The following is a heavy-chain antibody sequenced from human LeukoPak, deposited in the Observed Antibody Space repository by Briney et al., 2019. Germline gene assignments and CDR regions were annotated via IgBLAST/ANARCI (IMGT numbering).Heavy chain of an antibody. D-gene: IGHD6-13*01. CDR2: ISSSSSYI. CDR3: ARVGAAAGTGDY. J-gene: IGHJ4*02. Sequence: GGSLRLSCAASGFTFSSYSMNWVRQAPGKGLEWVSSISSSSSYIYYADSVKGRFTISRDNAKSSLYLQMNSLRAEDTAVYYCARVGAAAGTGDYWGQGTLVTVSS. V-gene: IGHV3-21*01. CDR1: GFTFSSYS.